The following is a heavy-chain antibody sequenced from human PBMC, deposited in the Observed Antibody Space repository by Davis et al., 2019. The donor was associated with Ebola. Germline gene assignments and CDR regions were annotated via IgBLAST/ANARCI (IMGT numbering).Heavy chain of an antibody. Sequence: SETLSLTCAVYGGSFSGYYWNWIRQPPGKGLEWIGEINHSGSTKYNPSLKSRVPIAVETSKHQFSLKLNSLTAAETAMYYWARSITMVRGVIPWFDPWGQGTLVTVSS. CDR3: ARSITMVRGVIPWFDP. J-gene: IGHJ5*02. D-gene: IGHD3-10*01. CDR2: INHSGST. V-gene: IGHV4-34*01. CDR1: GGSFSGYY.